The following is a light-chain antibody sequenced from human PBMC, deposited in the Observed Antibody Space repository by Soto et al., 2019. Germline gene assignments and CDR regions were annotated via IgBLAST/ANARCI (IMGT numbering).Light chain of an antibody. Sequence: QSVLTQPPSVSATPGQKVAISCSGSNSNIGNNYVSWYVYLPGTAPKLLIYDNHMRPSGIPDRFSGSKSGTSATLAISGLQTGDEAYYYCGTWDTSLSVWVFGGGTKLTVL. V-gene: IGLV1-51*01. CDR2: DNH. CDR1: NSNIGNNY. CDR3: GTWDTSLSVWV. J-gene: IGLJ3*02.